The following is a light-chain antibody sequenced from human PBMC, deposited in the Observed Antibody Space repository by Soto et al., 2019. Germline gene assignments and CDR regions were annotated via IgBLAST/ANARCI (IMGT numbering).Light chain of an antibody. CDR3: CSYAGSSTFVI. CDR2: EDN. J-gene: IGLJ2*01. CDR1: SSDVGSYNL. V-gene: IGLV2-23*02. Sequence: QSVLTQPASVSGSPGQSITISCTGTSSDVGSYNLVSWYQQHPGKAPKLMILEDNKRTSGVSNRFSGSKSGNTASLTISGLQAEDEADYYCCSYAGSSTFVIFGGGTKLTVL.